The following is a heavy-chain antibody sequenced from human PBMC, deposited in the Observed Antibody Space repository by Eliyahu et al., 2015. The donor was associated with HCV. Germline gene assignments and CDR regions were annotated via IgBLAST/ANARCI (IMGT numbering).Heavy chain of an antibody. Sequence: EVQLVQSGAEVKEPGESLKISCQASGYSFTTYWIAWVRQMPGKGLEWMGIIQPGNSDTKYRPSFQGQVTISVDKSINTAYLRWNSLRASDTAKYYCARRAGTTPYGYYGMDVWGQGTTVTVSS. CDR3: ARRAGTTPYGYYGMDV. J-gene: IGHJ6*02. D-gene: IGHD1-1*01. V-gene: IGHV5-51*03. CDR2: IQPGNSDT. CDR1: GYSFTTYW.